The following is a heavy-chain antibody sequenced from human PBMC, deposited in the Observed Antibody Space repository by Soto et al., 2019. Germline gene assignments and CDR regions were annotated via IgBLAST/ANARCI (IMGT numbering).Heavy chain of an antibody. J-gene: IGHJ4*02. D-gene: IGHD1-26*01. V-gene: IGHV1-69*01. Sequence: QVQLVQSGAEVKKPGSSVKVSCKASGGTFSSYAISWVRQAPGQGLEWMGGIIPIFGTANYAQQFQGSVTSTADESTSTAYMELSSLRSEDTAVYYCASGGSYRVGQGYFDYWGQGTLVTVSS. CDR3: ASGGSYRVGQGYFDY. CDR1: GGTFSSYA. CDR2: IIPIFGTA.